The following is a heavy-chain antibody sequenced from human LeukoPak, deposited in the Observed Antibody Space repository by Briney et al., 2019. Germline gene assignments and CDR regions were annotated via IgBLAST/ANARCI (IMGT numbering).Heavy chain of an antibody. CDR3: ARYRAFDI. Sequence: SETLSLTCTVSGGSISSSYWSWIRQPPGKGLEWIGYIYNSGNTNYNPSLKSRVTISVDTSTNQFSLKLTSVTAADTAVYYCARYRAFDIWGRGTLVTVSS. V-gene: IGHV4-59*01. CDR2: IYNSGNT. J-gene: IGHJ3*02. CDR1: GGSISSSY.